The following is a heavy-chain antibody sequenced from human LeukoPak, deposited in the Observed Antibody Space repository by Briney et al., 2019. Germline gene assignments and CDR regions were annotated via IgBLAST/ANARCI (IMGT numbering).Heavy chain of an antibody. J-gene: IGHJ4*02. CDR1: GFTFSSYS. Sequence: PGGSLRLSCAASGFTFSSYSMNWVRQAPGKGLEWVSSISSSGSTIYYADSVKGRFTISRDNAKDSLYLHMNSLRAEDTAVYYCARGKATIWYWGQGTLVTVSS. D-gene: IGHD5-24*01. CDR2: ISSSGSTI. CDR3: ARGKATIWY. V-gene: IGHV3-21*04.